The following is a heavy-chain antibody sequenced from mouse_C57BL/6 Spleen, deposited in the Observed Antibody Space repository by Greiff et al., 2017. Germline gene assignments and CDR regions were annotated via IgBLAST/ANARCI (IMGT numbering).Heavy chain of an antibody. CDR1: GYAFSSSW. CDR3: ARLHDYDVGFAY. J-gene: IGHJ3*01. CDR2: IYPGDGDT. V-gene: IGHV1-82*01. Sequence: QVQLQQSGPELVKPGASVKISCKASGYAFSSSWMNWVKQRPGKGLEWIGRIYPGDGDTNYNGKFKGKATLTAGKSSSTAYMQLSSLTSEDSAVYFCARLHDYDVGFAYWGQGTLVTVSA. D-gene: IGHD2-4*01.